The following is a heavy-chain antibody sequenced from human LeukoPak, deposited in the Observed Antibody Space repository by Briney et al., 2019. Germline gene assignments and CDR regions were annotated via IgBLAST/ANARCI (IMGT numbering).Heavy chain of an antibody. CDR3: ARRALRGYNYMGVFDI. D-gene: IGHD5-24*01. CDR1: GFTISSYG. J-gene: IGHJ3*02. V-gene: IGHV3-NL1*01. Sequence: GGSLRLSCAASGFTISSYGMHWVRQAPGKGLEWGSFIYSDNTHYSDSVKGRFTISRDNSKNTLYLQMNSLRAEDTAVYYCARRALRGYNYMGVFDIWGQGTIVTVSS. CDR2: IYSDNT.